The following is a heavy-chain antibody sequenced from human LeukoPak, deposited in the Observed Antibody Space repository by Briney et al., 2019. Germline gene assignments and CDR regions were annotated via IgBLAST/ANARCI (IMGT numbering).Heavy chain of an antibody. CDR1: GFTFSSYS. D-gene: IGHD2-2*01. V-gene: IGHV3-48*01. Sequence: GGSLRLSCAASGFTFSSYSMNWVRQAPGKGLEWVSYISSSSSTIYYADSVKGRFTISRDNAKNSLYLQMNSLRAEDTAVYYCARATPHIVVVPAATGKGDYYYYYMDVWGKGTTVTVSS. CDR2: ISSSSSTI. J-gene: IGHJ6*03. CDR3: ARATPHIVVVPAATGKGDYYYYYMDV.